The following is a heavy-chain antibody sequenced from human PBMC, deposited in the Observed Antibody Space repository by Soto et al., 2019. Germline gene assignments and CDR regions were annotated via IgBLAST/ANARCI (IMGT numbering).Heavy chain of an antibody. CDR2: IKQDGSDK. CDR1: GFTFSSYL. D-gene: IGHD1-26*01. CDR3: ARCRGSYSYTFDI. J-gene: IGHJ3*02. Sequence: GGSLRLSCAASGFTFSSYLMSWVRQAPGKGLEWMANIKQDGSDKYYVDSVKGRFTISRDNTKNSLYLQMNSLRAEDTAVYYCARCRGSYSYTFDIWGQGTMVTVSS. V-gene: IGHV3-7*05.